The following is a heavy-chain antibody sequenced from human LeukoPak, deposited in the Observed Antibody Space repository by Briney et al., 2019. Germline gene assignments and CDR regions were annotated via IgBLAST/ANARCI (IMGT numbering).Heavy chain of an antibody. J-gene: IGHJ1*01. D-gene: IGHD6-13*01. CDR1: GGSISSSSYY. Sequence: PSETLSLTCTVSGGSISSSSYYWGWIRQPPGKGLEWIGSIYYSGSTYYNPSLKSRVTISVDTSKNQFSLKLSSVTAADTAVYYCARGVAAAGTVFQHWGQGTLVTVSS. CDR3: ARGVAAAGTVFQH. V-gene: IGHV4-39*07. CDR2: IYYSGST.